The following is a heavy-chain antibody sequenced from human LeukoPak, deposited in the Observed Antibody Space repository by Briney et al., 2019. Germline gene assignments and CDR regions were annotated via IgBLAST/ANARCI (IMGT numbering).Heavy chain of an antibody. V-gene: IGHV3-13*01. CDR1: GFTFSSFD. CDR2: IGTASDT. D-gene: IGHD1-1*01. CDR3: PRGPPRGKYYYLDV. J-gene: IGHJ6*03. Sequence: GGYLRLSSAASGFTFSSFDMHWVRQPTGHGLEGCSTIGTASDTYYPGSVEGRFTLSRDNAKNSLYLQMNSLTAGDTAVYYCPRGPPRGKYYYLDVWGKGTTVTVSS.